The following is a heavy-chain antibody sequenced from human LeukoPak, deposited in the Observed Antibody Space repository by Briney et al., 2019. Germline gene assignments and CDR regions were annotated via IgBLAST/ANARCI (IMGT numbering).Heavy chain of an antibody. CDR3: ARGRPYYYGMDV. V-gene: IGHV4-59*01. CDR1: GDSISIYY. J-gene: IGHJ6*02. CDR2: IYYNGNT. Sequence: SETLSLTCTVSGDSISIYYWNWIRQPPGKGLEWIGYIYYNGNTNYNPSLKSRVTISVDTSKNQFSLKLTSVTAADTAVYYCARGRPYYYGMDVWGQGTTVTVSS.